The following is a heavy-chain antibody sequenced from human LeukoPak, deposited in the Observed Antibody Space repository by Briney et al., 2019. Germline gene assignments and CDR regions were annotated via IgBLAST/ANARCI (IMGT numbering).Heavy chain of an antibody. CDR2: INSDGSST. CDR3: ARDRGGTDDFWSGYYTGYFDY. J-gene: IGHJ4*02. V-gene: IGHV3-74*01. CDR1: AFTFSSYW. D-gene: IGHD3-3*01. Sequence: GGSPRLSCAASAFTFSSYWMYWVRQAPGKGLVWVSRINSDGSSTSYADSVRGRFTISRDNAKNTLYLQMNSLRAEDTAVFYCARDRGGTDDFWSGYYTGYFDYWGQGTLVTVSS.